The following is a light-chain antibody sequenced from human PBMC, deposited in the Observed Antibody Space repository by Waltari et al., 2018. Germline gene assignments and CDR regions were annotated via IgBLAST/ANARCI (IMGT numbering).Light chain of an antibody. V-gene: IGKV2-28*01. Sequence: DIVMTQYPLSLPVTPGEPASIPCRSSQSLLHSNGYNYLDWYLQKPGQSPPLLIYLGSNRASGVPDRFSGSGSGTDFTLKISRVEAEDVGVYYCMQALQTPWAFGQGTKVEIK. J-gene: IGKJ1*01. CDR1: QSLLHSNGYNY. CDR2: LGS. CDR3: MQALQTPWA.